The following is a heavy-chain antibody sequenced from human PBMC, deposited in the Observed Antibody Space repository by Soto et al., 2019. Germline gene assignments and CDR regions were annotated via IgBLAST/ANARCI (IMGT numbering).Heavy chain of an antibody. CDR3: TMDLTGRQDY. J-gene: IGHJ4*01. Sequence: LRLSCAASGFTFSNYWMHWVRQAPGKGLVWVSRINRDGSTTTYADSVRGRFTISRDNAKNTLYLQMNSLRDEDTAVYYCTMDLTGRQDYWGQGALVTVSS. CDR2: INRDGSTT. D-gene: IGHD1-20*01. CDR1: GFTFSNYW. V-gene: IGHV3-74*01.